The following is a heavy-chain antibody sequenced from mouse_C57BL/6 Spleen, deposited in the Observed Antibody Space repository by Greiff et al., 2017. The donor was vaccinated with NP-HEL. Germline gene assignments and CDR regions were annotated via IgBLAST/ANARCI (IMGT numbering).Heavy chain of an antibody. D-gene: IGHD1-1*01. J-gene: IGHJ2*01. CDR1: GYSITSGYY. CDR2: ISYDGSN. Sequence: VQLTESGPGLVKPSQSLSLTCSVTGYSITSGYYWNWIRQFPGNKLEWMGYISYDGSNNYNPSLKNRISITRDTSKNQFFLKLNSVTTEDTATYYCARGDYYGRSFDYWGQGTTLTVSS. CDR3: ARGDYYGRSFDY. V-gene: IGHV3-6*01.